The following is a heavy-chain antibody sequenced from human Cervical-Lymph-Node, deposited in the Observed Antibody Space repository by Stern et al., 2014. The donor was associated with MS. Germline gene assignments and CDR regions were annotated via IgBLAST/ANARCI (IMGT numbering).Heavy chain of an antibody. Sequence: QVQLQQWGAGLLKPSETLSLTCAVSGGTLINYYWTWIRQSPGKGLEWIGEINYSGSTYYNPSLESRVTISLDTSKNQFSLRLTSVTAADTAVYFCARQYISVVPGAPRGGMGVWGQGTSVTVSS. J-gene: IGHJ6*02. CDR1: GGTLINYY. CDR3: ARQYISVVPGAPRGGMGV. D-gene: IGHD2/OR15-2a*01. CDR2: INYSGST. V-gene: IGHV4-34*01.